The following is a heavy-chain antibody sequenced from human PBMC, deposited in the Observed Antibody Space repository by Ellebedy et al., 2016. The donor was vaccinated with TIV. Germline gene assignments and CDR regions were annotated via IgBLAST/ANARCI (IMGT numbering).Heavy chain of an antibody. J-gene: IGHJ3*02. CDR1: GYTFTSYF. V-gene: IGHV1-46*01. CDR2: ISPSGGST. CDR3: ATATRDLGAFDI. D-gene: IGHD2-21*02. Sequence: ASVKVSCKASGYTFTSYFIHWVRQAPGQGLEWMGIISPSGGSTSYAQKFQARLTMTRDTSTSTAYMELSSLRSEDTAVYYCATATRDLGAFDIWGQGTMVTVSS.